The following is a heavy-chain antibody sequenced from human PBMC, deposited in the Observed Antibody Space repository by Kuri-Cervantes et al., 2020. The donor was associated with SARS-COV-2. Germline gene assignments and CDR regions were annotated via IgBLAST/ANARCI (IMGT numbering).Heavy chain of an antibody. Sequence: GESLKISCAASGFIFSGSAIHWVRQASGKGLEWIGRIRTKDNSYATTYDASLQGRFTISRDDSKNMAYLQMNGLKTEDTAVYYCTTLIDYWGQGALVTVSS. V-gene: IGHV3-73*01. CDR2: IRTKDNSYAT. J-gene: IGHJ4*02. CDR1: GFIFSGSA. CDR3: TTLIDY.